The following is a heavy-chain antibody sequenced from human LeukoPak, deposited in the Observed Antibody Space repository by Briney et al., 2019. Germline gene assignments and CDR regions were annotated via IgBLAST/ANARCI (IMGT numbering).Heavy chain of an antibody. Sequence: GGSLRLSCVASGFTFSNHWLTCVRHAPGNGLEWVATIKQDGSETYYVYSVKGRFTISRDNAKNSLYLQMNSLTAEDTAAYFCARYRSPQAQIIWFEDDSYYDLDVWGQGTTVTVSS. D-gene: IGHD3-10*01. CDR3: ARYRSPQAQIIWFEDDSYYDLDV. CDR2: IKQDGSET. J-gene: IGHJ6*02. CDR1: GFTFSNHW. V-gene: IGHV3-7*01.